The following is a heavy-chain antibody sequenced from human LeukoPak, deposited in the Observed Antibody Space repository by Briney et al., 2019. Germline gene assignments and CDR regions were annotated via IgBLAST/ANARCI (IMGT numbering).Heavy chain of an antibody. V-gene: IGHV4-39*01. J-gene: IGHJ4*02. CDR2: VYYSGTT. CDR1: GGSISSSSSF. D-gene: IGHD2-15*01. Sequence: PSETLSLTCTVSGGSISSSSSFWGWIRQPPGEGLEWIATVYYSGTTYYNPSLKSRVTISVDTSKNQFSLKLSSVTAADTAVYYCARHPHHCDGGSCFPPDYWGQGALVTVSS. CDR3: ARHPHHCDGGSCFPPDY.